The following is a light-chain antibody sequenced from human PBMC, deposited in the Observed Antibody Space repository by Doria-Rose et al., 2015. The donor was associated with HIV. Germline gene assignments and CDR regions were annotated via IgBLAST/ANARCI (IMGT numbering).Light chain of an antibody. CDR2: WPS. CDR3: QQYYDTPS. Sequence: VLTQPPESLGMPLGERATLNCKSNQSLLYTSKNYLAWYQQKPGQPPKLLIYWPSTRQSGFPARFSGSGSGTDFTLTISSLEAEDVAVYYCQQYYDTPSFGPGTTVDIK. V-gene: IGKV4-1*01. J-gene: IGKJ3*01. CDR1: QSLLYTSKNY.